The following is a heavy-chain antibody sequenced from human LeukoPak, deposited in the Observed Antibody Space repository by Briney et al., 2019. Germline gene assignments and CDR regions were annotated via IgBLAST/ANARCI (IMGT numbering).Heavy chain of an antibody. V-gene: IGHV4-4*07. Sequence: SETLSLTCTVPGGYIRSYSWSWIRQPAGKGLQWIGRIYTSGSTNYNPSLKRRVTMSVDTSKNRFSLKLSSVTAADTAVYYCAREHLYGDYDYWGQGTLVTVSS. CDR2: IYTSGST. J-gene: IGHJ4*02. CDR1: GGYIRSYS. CDR3: AREHLYGDYDY. D-gene: IGHD4-17*01.